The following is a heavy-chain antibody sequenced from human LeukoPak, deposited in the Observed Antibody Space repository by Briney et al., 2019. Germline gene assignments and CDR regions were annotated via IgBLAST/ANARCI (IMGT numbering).Heavy chain of an antibody. J-gene: IGHJ3*02. CDR3: ATSSAYDYDAFDI. CDR2: FDPEDGET. Sequence: ASVKLSCKVGGYTLTELSMHWLRQDDGKGLEWMGGFDPEDGETIYAQKFQGRVTMSEDTSTDTAYMELSSLRSEDTAVYYCATSSAYDYDAFDIWGQGTMVTVSS. D-gene: IGHD4-11*01. CDR1: GYTLTELS. V-gene: IGHV1-24*01.